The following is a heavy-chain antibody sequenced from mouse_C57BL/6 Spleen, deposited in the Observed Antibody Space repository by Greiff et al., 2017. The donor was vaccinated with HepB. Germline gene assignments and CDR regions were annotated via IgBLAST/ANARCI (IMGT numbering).Heavy chain of an antibody. J-gene: IGHJ3*01. D-gene: IGHD3-2*02. CDR1: GYTFTSYG. CDR2: IYPRSGNT. V-gene: IGHV1-81*01. CDR3: AREESSSGPFAY. Sequence: QVQLKQSGAELARPGASVKLSCKASGYTFTSYGISWVKQRTGQGLEWIGEIYPRSGNTYYNEKFKGKATLTADKSSSTAYMELRSLTSEDSAVYFCAREESSSGPFAYWGQGTLVTVSA.